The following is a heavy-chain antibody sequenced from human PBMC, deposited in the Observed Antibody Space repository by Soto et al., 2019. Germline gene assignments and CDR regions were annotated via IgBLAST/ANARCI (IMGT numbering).Heavy chain of an antibody. Sequence: QVQLVQSGAEVKKPGSSVKVSCKASGGTFSSYAISWVRQAPGQGLEWMGGIIPIFGTANYAQKFQGRVTIPADESTSPAYRELSSLRSEDTAVYYCASGEPAATLRLDYWGQGTLVTVSS. CDR3: ASGEPAATLRLDY. CDR2: IIPIFGTA. CDR1: GGTFSSYA. D-gene: IGHD2-2*01. V-gene: IGHV1-69*12. J-gene: IGHJ4*02.